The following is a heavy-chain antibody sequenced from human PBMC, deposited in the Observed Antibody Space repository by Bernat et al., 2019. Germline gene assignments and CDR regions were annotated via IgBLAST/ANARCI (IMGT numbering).Heavy chain of an antibody. CDR3: ARVYDILTGYYPTPAFDI. D-gene: IGHD3-9*01. J-gene: IGHJ3*02. Sequence: EVQLVESGGGLVQPGGSLRLSCAASGFTFSSYEMNWVRQAPGKGLEWVSYISSSGSTIYYADSVKGRFTISRDNAKNSLYLQMNSLRAEDTAVYYCARVYDILTGYYPTPAFDIWGQGTMVTVSS. CDR1: GFTFSSYE. V-gene: IGHV3-48*03. CDR2: ISSSGSTI.